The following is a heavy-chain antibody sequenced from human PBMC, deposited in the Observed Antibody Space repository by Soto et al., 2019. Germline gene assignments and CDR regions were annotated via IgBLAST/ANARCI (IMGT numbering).Heavy chain of an antibody. J-gene: IGHJ6*02. Sequence: PGGSLRLSCAASGFTFSNYDINWVRQAPGKGPEWISHISRSGGIIYYADSVKGRFTISRDNAKNSLYLQMNSLRGEDTAVYYCAREGSVSSSDYYAYYYGMDVWGQGTTVTVSS. D-gene: IGHD3-10*01. CDR2: ISRSGGII. CDR1: GFTFSNYD. CDR3: AREGSVSSSDYYAYYYGMDV. V-gene: IGHV3-48*03.